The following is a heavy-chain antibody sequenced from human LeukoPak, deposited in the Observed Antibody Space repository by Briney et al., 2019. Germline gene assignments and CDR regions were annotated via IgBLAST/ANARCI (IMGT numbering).Heavy chain of an antibody. Sequence: SETLSLTCTVSGGSISSYYWSWIRQPPGKGLEWIGYIYYSGSTNYNPSLKSGVTISVETSKNQFSLKLSSVTAADTAVYYCARVSGYDWESFYDYWGQGTLVTVSS. CDR3: ARVSGYDWESFYDY. V-gene: IGHV4-59*01. CDR1: GGSISSYY. CDR2: IYYSGST. D-gene: IGHD5-12*01. J-gene: IGHJ4*02.